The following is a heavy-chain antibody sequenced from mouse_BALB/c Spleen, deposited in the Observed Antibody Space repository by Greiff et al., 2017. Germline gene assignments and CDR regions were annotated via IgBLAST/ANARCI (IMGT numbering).Heavy chain of an antibody. Sequence: QVQLQQPGAELVKPGASVKLSCKASGYTFTSYWMHWVKQRPGQGLEWIGEINPSNGRTNYNEKFKSKATLTVDKSSSTAYMQLSSLTSEDSAVYYCARGVSYERDYFDYWGQGTTLTVSS. CDR3: ARGVSYERDYFDY. J-gene: IGHJ2*01. D-gene: IGHD6-2*01. CDR2: INPSNGRT. V-gene: IGHV1S81*02. CDR1: GYTFTSYW.